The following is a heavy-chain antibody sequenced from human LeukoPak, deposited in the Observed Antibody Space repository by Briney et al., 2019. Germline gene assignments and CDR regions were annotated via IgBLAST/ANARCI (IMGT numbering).Heavy chain of an antibody. CDR2: IKSKTDGGTT. J-gene: IGHJ1*01. V-gene: IGHV3-15*01. Sequence: GGSLRLSCAASGFTFSNAWMSWVRQAPGKGLEWVGRIKSKTDGGTTDYAAPVKGRFTISRDDSKNTLYLQMNSLRAEDTAVYYCARGDLVVPAAIPEYFQHWGQGTLVTVSS. CDR1: GFTFSNAW. D-gene: IGHD2-2*02. CDR3: ARGDLVVPAAIPEYFQH.